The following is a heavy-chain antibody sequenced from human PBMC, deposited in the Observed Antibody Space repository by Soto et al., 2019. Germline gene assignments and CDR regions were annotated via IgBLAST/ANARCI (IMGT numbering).Heavy chain of an antibody. CDR1: GGSFSGYY. J-gene: IGHJ6*02. CDR3: AREDYDILTGYPYYYGMDV. Sequence: PSETLSLTCAVYGGSFSGYYWSWIRQPPGKGLEWIGEINHSGSTNYNPSLKSRVTISVDTSKNQLSLKLSSVTAADTAVYYCAREDYDILTGYPYYYGMDVWGQGTTVTVSS. V-gene: IGHV4-34*01. CDR2: INHSGST. D-gene: IGHD3-9*01.